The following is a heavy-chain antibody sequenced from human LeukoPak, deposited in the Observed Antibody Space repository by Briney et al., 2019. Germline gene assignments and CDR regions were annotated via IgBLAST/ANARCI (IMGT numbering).Heavy chain of an antibody. D-gene: IGHD3-10*02. V-gene: IGHV3-43*01. Sequence: GGSLRLSCATYGFNFDRYTIHWVRQAPGKGLEWVSLAGWAGGTTFYSDSVRGRFTISRDSGRKSVYLQMNSLTTDDTAFYFCAKELDTMFFDYWGQGALVTVSS. CDR1: GFNFDRYT. CDR2: AGWAGGTT. J-gene: IGHJ4*02. CDR3: AKELDTMFFDY.